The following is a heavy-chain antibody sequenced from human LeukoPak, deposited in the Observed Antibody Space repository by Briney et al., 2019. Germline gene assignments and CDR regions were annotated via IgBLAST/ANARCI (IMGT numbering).Heavy chain of an antibody. Sequence: TSETLSLTCAVSGVSISSSEWWIWVRQPPGQGLEWIGEIHRDGRTRYNPSLKSRVTMSMDYSKNQFSLSVTSVTATDTAIYYCGKTDIYFNPIDYWGPGSLVTVSS. J-gene: IGHJ4*02. CDR3: GKTDIYFNPIDY. V-gene: IGHV4-4*02. D-gene: IGHD3-9*01. CDR1: GVSISSSEW. CDR2: IHRDGRT.